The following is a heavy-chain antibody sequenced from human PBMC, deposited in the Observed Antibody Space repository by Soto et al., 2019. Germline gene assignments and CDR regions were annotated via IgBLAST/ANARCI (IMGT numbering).Heavy chain of an antibody. V-gene: IGHV4-30-2*01. CDR1: EGCISRGGHS. D-gene: IGHD2-2*01. J-gene: IGHJ5*02. Sequence: LSHACRVGEGCISRGGHSWSWIRQPPGKGLEWIGYIYHSGSTYYNPSLKSRVTISVDRSKNQFSLKLSSVTAADTAVYYCARVPDRWGQGTLVTVSS. CDR3: ARVPDR. CDR2: IYHSGST.